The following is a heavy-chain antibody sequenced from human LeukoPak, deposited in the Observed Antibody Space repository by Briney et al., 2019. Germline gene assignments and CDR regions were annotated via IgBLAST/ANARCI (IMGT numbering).Heavy chain of an antibody. V-gene: IGHV3-73*01. CDR1: GFTFSGSV. Sequence: GGSLRLSCAASGFTFSGSVLHWVRQASGNGLEWGGRIRSSANNYATAYAAAVKGRSTISRDDPKKTAYLQMNSLETEDTAVYYCTNLLGYCSGDTCYNYWGQGTLVTVSS. CDR2: IRSSANNYAT. D-gene: IGHD2-15*01. J-gene: IGHJ4*02. CDR3: TNLLGYCSGDTCYNY.